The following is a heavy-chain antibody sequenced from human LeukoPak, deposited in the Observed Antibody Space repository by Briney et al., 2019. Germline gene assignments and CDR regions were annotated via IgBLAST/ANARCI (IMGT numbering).Heavy chain of an antibody. D-gene: IGHD6-6*01. V-gene: IGHV1-2*02. CDR1: GYGFTYYY. CDR2: INPSSGAT. J-gene: IGHJ5*02. CDR3: ARGWQINSSGGFVDP. Sequence: ASLNVSCQASGYGFTYYYIHWIRQAPGQGLEWRGWINPSSGATIYAQKFQGRVTVTRDIFSTTAYMEINSLVSDDTSVYYCARGWQINSSGGFVDPWGQGTLVTVSS.